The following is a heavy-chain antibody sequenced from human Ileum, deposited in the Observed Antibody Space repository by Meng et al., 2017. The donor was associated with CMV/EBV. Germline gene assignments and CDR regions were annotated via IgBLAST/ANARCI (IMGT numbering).Heavy chain of an antibody. CDR2: MNPNSGNT. D-gene: IGHD2-2*02. CDR1: GYTFTSYD. CDR3: ARGYCSSTSCYKYGNWFDP. V-gene: IGHV1-8*03. Sequence: ASVKVSCKAAGYTFTSYDINWVRQATGQGLEWMGWMNPNSGNTGYAQKFQGRVTITRNTSVSTAYKELSSLRSEDTAVYYCARGYCSSTSCYKYGNWFDPWGQGTLVTVSS. J-gene: IGHJ5*02.